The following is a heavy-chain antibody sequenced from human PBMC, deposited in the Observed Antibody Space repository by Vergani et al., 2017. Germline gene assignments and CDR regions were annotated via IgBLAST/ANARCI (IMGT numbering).Heavy chain of an antibody. CDR3: AKDGTSNWFDP. CDR2: VSGTGSRT. J-gene: IGHJ5*02. CDR1: GFTFSTYA. Sequence: EVQLLDSGGALVQPGGSLRLSCAASGFTFSTYAMSWVRQAPGKGLEWVSTVSGTGSRTYYADSVKGRFTISRDNFKNTLYLQMNSLRGEDTAVYFCAKDGTSNWFDPWGQGTLVTVSS. D-gene: IGHD1-14*01. V-gene: IGHV3-23*01.